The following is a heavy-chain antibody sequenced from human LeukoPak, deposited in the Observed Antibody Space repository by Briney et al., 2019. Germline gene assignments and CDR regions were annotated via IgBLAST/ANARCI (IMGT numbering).Heavy chain of an antibody. CDR1: GFTVSSNY. CDR2: IYTGGST. CDR3: AKRSSGWGPFDY. Sequence: GGSLRLSCAASGFTVSSNYMSWVRQAPGKGLEWVSVIYTGGSTYYADSVKGRFAISRDNSKNTLYLQMNSLRAEDMAVYYCAKRSSGWGPFDYWGQGTLVTVSS. J-gene: IGHJ4*02. V-gene: IGHV3-53*01. D-gene: IGHD6-19*01.